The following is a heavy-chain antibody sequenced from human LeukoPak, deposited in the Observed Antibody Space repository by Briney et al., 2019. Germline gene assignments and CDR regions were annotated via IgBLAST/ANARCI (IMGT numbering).Heavy chain of an antibody. V-gene: IGHV3-30*18. CDR1: GFTLNYYG. CDR2: ISHDGTNK. CDR3: AKDVVGGSSGWYGAFDI. D-gene: IGHD6-19*01. Sequence: GGSLRLSCAASGFTLNYYGMHWVRQAPGRGLEGVAVISHDGTNKYYADSVKGRFTISRDNSKNTLFLRMNSLRAEDTAVYHCAKDVVGGSSGWYGAFDIWGQGTLVTVSS. J-gene: IGHJ4*02.